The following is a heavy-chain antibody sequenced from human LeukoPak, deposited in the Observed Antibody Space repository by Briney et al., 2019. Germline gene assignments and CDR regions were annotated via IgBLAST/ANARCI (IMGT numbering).Heavy chain of an antibody. CDR2: IKQDGSEK. CDR3: AREKYYFDY. CDR1: GFTLSSYW. Sequence: HPGGSLRLSCAASGFTLSSYWMSWVRQAPGKGLEWAANIKQDGSEKYYVDSVKGRFTISRDNAKNSLYLQMNSLRAEDTAVYYCAREKYYFDYWGQGTLVTVSS. V-gene: IGHV3-7*03. J-gene: IGHJ4*02.